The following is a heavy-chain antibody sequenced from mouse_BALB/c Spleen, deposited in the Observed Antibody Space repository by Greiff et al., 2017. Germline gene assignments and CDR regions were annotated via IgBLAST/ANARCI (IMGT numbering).Heavy chain of an antibody. Sequence: EVKLQESGAELVKPGASVKLSCTASGFNIKDTYMHWVKQRPEQGLEWIGRIDPANGNTKYDPKFQGKATITADTSSNTAYLQLSSRTSEDTAVYYCARWSYDYDWFAYWGQGTLVTVSA. V-gene: IGHV14-3*02. CDR2: IDPANGNT. CDR1: GFNIKDTY. J-gene: IGHJ3*01. CDR3: ARWSYDYDWFAY. D-gene: IGHD2-4*01.